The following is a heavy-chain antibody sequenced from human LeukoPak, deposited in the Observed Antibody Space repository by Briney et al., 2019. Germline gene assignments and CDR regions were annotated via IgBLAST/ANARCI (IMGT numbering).Heavy chain of an antibody. V-gene: IGHV4-30-2*01. CDR1: GGSISTGGYS. Sequence: SETLSLTCAVAGGSISTGGYSWSWIRQPPGKGLEWIGYIYHSGSTYYNPSLKSRVTISVDRFKNQFSLKLSSVTAADTAVYYCARVTHRWFDPWGQGTLVTVSS. D-gene: IGHD2-21*01. J-gene: IGHJ5*02. CDR2: IYHSGST. CDR3: ARVTHRWFDP.